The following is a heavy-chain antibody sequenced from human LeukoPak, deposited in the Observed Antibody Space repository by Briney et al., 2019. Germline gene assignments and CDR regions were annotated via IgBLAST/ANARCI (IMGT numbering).Heavy chain of an antibody. CDR3: TREAPQAGFDP. J-gene: IGHJ5*02. CDR2: IGSAGET. V-gene: IGHV3-13*01. Sequence: GGSLRLSCAASGFIFSNYDMHWVRQTPGKGLEWVSGIGSAGETYYSGSVKGRFTISRENAKNSLSLQMNSLRAGDTAVYYCTREAPQAGFDPWGQGTLVTVSS. CDR1: GFIFSNYD.